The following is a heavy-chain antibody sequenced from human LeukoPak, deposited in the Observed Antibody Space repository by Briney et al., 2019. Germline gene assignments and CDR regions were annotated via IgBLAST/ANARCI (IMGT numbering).Heavy chain of an antibody. V-gene: IGHV1-58*02. Sequence: SVKASCKASGFSFTGSVIQWVRQARGQRLEWIGWIVVGSGNTNYAQKFQERVTITRDRSTSTAYMELSSLRSEDTALYYCATYCSSTSCPNGDYWGQGTLVTVSS. CDR2: IVVGSGNT. CDR3: ATYCSSTSCPNGDY. J-gene: IGHJ4*02. CDR1: GFSFTGSV. D-gene: IGHD2-2*01.